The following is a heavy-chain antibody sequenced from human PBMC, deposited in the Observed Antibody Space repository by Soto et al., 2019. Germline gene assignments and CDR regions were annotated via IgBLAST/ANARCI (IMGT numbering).Heavy chain of an antibody. J-gene: IGHJ2*01. CDR2: ISYDGDYQ. V-gene: IGHV3-30*18. CDR3: AKGTTVTAWRYLDL. D-gene: IGHD4-17*01. Sequence: QEQLVESGGGVVQPGRSHRLSCEASRFAFSSYGMHWVRQAPGKGLEWVAVISYDGDYQNYADSVKGRFTISRDNSKNTMYLQMRRLRGEATALYYCAKGTTVTAWRYLDLWGRGTLVTVSS. CDR1: RFAFSSYG.